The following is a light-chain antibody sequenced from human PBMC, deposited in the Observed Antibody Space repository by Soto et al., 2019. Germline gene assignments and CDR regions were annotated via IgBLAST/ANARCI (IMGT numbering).Light chain of an antibody. CDR1: QRISSC. CDR2: AAS. CDR3: QQYETFSGT. Sequence: DIRMTQSPSTLSASVGERVTITCLASQRISSCLAWYQQKPGEAPKLLIYAASALPRGVPSRFSGSGSGTKFTLTIASLQPDDFATYYCQQYETFSGTFGPGSKVDMK. J-gene: IGKJ1*01. V-gene: IGKV1-5*01.